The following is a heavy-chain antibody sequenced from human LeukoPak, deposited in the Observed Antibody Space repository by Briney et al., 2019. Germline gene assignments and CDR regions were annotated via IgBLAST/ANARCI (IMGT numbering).Heavy chain of an antibody. J-gene: IGHJ4*02. D-gene: IGHD2-2*01. CDR1: GLTFSDYW. Sequence: PEGSLRLSCTASGLTFSDYWMTWVRQAPGKGLEWVANIKQDGSAKYYVDSVKGRFTISRDNAKNSLYLQMDSLRVEDTATYYCARWRGSTSERSDYWGQGTLVTVSS. CDR2: IKQDGSAK. CDR3: ARWRGSTSERSDY. V-gene: IGHV3-7*01.